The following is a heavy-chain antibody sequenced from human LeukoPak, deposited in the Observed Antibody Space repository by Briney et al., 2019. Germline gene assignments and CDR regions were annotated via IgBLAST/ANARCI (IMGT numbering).Heavy chain of an antibody. J-gene: IGHJ6*02. CDR1: GLTFSDYH. D-gene: IGHD2-2*02. CDR2: ISSSGSTI. Sequence: PGGSLRLSCAASGLTFSDYHMSWIRQAPGKGLEWVSYISSSGSTIYYADSVKGRFTISRDNAKNSLYLQMNSLRAEDTAVYYCARDTPISPYYYYYYGMDVWGQGTTVTVSS. CDR3: ARDTPISPYYYYYYGMDV. V-gene: IGHV3-11*01.